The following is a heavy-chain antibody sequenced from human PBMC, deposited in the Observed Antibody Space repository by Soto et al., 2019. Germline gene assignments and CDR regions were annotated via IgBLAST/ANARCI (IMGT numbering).Heavy chain of an antibody. J-gene: IGHJ6*02. Sequence: GGSLRLSCAASGFTFSSYGMHWVRQAPGKGLEWVAVISYDGSNKNYADSVKGRFTISRDNSKNTLYLQMNSLRAEDTAVYYCAKEPSSNQQKYYYYGMDVWGQGTTVTVSS. CDR2: ISYDGSNK. CDR1: GFTFSSYG. CDR3: AKEPSSNQQKYYYYGMDV. V-gene: IGHV3-30*18. D-gene: IGHD2-2*01.